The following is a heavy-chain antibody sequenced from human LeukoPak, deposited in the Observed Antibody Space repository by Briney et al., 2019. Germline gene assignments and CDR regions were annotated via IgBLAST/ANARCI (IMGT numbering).Heavy chain of an antibody. CDR3: ARGQWLEEYYFDY. D-gene: IGHD6-19*01. Sequence: PSETLSLTCAVSGGSISSSNWWSWVRQPPGKGLEWIGEIYHSGSTYYNPSLKSRVTISVDRSKNQFSLKLSSVTAADTAVYYCARGQWLEEYYFDYWGQGTLVTVSS. CDR1: GGSISSSNW. V-gene: IGHV4-4*02. CDR2: IYHSGST. J-gene: IGHJ4*02.